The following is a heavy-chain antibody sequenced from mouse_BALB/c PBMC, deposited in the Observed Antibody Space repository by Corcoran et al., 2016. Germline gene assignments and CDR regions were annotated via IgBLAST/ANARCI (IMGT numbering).Heavy chain of an antibody. CDR3: ARLYPGIAMDY. J-gene: IGHJ4*01. CDR1: GYTFTSYV. V-gene: IGHV1S136*01. CDR2: INPYNDGT. Sequence: EVQLQQSGPELVKPGASVKMSCKASGYTFTSYVMHWLKRKPGQGLEWIGYINPYNDGTKYNEKFKGKATLTSDKSSSTAYMELSSLTSEDSAVYYCARLYPGIAMDYWGQGTSVTVSS.